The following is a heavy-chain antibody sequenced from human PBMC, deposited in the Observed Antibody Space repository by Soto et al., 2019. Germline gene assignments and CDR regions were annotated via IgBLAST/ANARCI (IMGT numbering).Heavy chain of an antibody. V-gene: IGHV4-31*03. CDR3: ARLRTGNCSGGSCYSWAFDY. D-gene: IGHD2-15*01. CDR2: IYYSGST. J-gene: IGHJ4*02. Sequence: QVQLQESGPGLVKPSQTLSLTCTVSGGSISSGGYYWSWIRQHPGNGLEWIGYIYYSGSTYYNPSLKSRVTISVDTSKNQFSLKLSSETAADTAVYYCARLRTGNCSGGSCYSWAFDYWGQGTLVTVSS. CDR1: GGSISSGGYY.